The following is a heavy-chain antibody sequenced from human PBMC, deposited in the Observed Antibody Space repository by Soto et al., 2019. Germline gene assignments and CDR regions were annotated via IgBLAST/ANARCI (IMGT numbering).Heavy chain of an antibody. Sequence: GGSLRLSCAASGFTFSSYGMHWVRQAPGKGLEWVAVIWYDGSNKYYADSVKGRFTISRDNSKNTLYLQMNSLRAEDTAVYYCARGRRGANIYYSSGWYYFDYWGQGTLVTVSS. CDR1: GFTFSSYG. V-gene: IGHV3-33*01. CDR2: IWYDGSNK. J-gene: IGHJ4*02. D-gene: IGHD6-19*01. CDR3: ARGRRGANIYYSSGWYYFDY.